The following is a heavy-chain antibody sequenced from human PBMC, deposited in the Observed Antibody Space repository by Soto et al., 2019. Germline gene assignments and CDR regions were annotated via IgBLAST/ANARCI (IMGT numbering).Heavy chain of an antibody. CDR1: GFTFSSYA. CDR2: ISGSGGST. CDR3: GTMLEPWRGSFDS. Sequence: EVQLLESGGGLVQPGGSLRLSCAASGFTFSSYAMSWVRQAPGKGLEWVSAISGSGGSTYYADSVKGRFTISRDNSKNTLYLQMNSLRAEDTAVYFCGTMLEPWRGSFDSWGQGTLVTVSS. D-gene: IGHD6-19*01. V-gene: IGHV3-23*01. J-gene: IGHJ4*02.